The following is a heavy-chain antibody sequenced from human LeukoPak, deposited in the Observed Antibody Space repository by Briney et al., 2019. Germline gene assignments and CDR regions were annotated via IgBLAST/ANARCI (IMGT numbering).Heavy chain of an antibody. V-gene: IGHV1-8*01. D-gene: IGHD3-22*01. Sequence: ASVTVSFKASGYTFTAYDINWVRQGAGQGLEWIGWMNPDTGNTSYAQKFQGRVTMTRDTSKSTAYMDLNSLRSEDTAVYYCARLSDTPAYYYSSGYYHIRYWGQGTLLTVSS. CDR1: GYTFTAYD. J-gene: IGHJ4*02. CDR2: MNPDTGNT. CDR3: ARLSDTPAYYYSSGYYHIRY.